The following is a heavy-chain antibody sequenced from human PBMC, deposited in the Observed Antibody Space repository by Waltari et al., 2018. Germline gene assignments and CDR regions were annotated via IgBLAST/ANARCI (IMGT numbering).Heavy chain of an antibody. CDR3: ARLYPGGPYDSSGSSGY. CDR2: FDPEDGET. Sequence: QVQLVQSGAEVKKPGASVKVSCKVSGYTLTELSMHWVRQAPGKGLEWMGGFDPEDGETIYAQQFQGRVTRTEDTSTDTAYMELNSLRAEDTAVYYCARLYPGGPYDSSGSSGYWGQGTLVTVSS. J-gene: IGHJ4*02. CDR1: GYTLTELS. V-gene: IGHV1-24*01. D-gene: IGHD3-22*01.